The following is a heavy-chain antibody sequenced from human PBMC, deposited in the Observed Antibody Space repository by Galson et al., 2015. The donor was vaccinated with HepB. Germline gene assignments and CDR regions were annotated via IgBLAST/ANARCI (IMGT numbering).Heavy chain of an antibody. CDR1: GFTFDDYA. CDR2: ISWNSGSI. D-gene: IGHD2-2*02. J-gene: IGHJ3*02. CDR3: AIIGVVPAAIPAIDAFDI. Sequence: SLRLSCAASGFTFDDYATHWVRQAPGKGLEWVSGISWNSGSIGYADSVKGRFTISRDNAKNSLYLQMNSLRAEDTALYYCAIIGVVPAAIPAIDAFDIWGQGTMVTVSS. V-gene: IGHV3-9*01.